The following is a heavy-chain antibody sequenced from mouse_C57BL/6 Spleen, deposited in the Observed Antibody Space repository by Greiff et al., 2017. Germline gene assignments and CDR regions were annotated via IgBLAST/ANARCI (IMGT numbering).Heavy chain of an antibody. Sequence: QVQLQQPGAELVKPGASVKLSCKASGYTFTSYWMQWVKQRPGQGLEWIGEIDPSDSYTNYNQKFKGKATLTVDTSSSTAYMQLSSLTSEDSAVYYCARLGDYNYFDYWGQGTTLTVSS. V-gene: IGHV1-50*01. D-gene: IGHD2-4*01. CDR2: IDPSDSYT. CDR3: ARLGDYNYFDY. J-gene: IGHJ2*01. CDR1: GYTFTSYW.